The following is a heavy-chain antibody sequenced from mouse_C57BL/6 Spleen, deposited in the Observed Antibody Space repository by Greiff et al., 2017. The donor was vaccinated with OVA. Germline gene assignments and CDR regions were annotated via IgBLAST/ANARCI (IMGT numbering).Heavy chain of an antibody. Sequence: DVQLVESGGDLVKPGGSLKLSCAASGFTFSSYAMSWVRQTPEKRLEWVATISDGGSYTYYPDNVKGRFTISRDNAKNNLYLQMSHLKSEDTAMYYCAREGGGFDYWGQGTTLTVSS. CDR2: ISDGGSYT. J-gene: IGHJ2*01. V-gene: IGHV5-4*01. CDR3: AREGGGFDY. CDR1: GFTFSSYA.